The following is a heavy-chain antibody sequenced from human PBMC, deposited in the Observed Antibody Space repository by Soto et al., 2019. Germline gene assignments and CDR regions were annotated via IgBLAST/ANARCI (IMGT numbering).Heavy chain of an antibody. D-gene: IGHD2-15*01. V-gene: IGHV1-69*13. Sequence: SVKVFCKASGGTLSSYVISWLRQSAGQGLEWMGGIIPIFGTTTYGEKFQGRVTITADESTSTTYMELSSLKSEDTAVYYCARDPRQDCSGETCYYSWGQGTLVTVSS. CDR1: GGTLSSYV. CDR2: IIPIFGTT. J-gene: IGHJ4*02. CDR3: ARDPRQDCSGETCYYS.